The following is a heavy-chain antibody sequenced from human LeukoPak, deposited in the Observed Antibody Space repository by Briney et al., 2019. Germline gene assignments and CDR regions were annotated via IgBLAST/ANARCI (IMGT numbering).Heavy chain of an antibody. CDR1: GVSVSSYY. CDR2: VYNSGST. D-gene: IGHD1-26*01. J-gene: IGHJ3*02. Sequence: SETLSLTCTVSGVSVSSYYWSWVRQPPGEGLEWIAYVYNSGSTNYNPSLKSRVTISVDRSKNQFSLKMNSVTAADTAVYYCVRDWEGFNFDIWGQGTMVTVSS. CDR3: VRDWEGFNFDI. V-gene: IGHV4-59*02.